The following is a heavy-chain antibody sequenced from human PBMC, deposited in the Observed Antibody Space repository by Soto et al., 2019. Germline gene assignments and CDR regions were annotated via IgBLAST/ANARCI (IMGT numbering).Heavy chain of an antibody. V-gene: IGHV3-48*01. D-gene: IGHD4-17*01. CDR1: GFTFSSYS. Sequence: EVQLVESGGGLVQPGGSLRLSCAASGFTFSSYSMNWVRQAPGKGLEWVSYISSSSSTIYYADSVKGRFTISRDNAKNSLYLQMNSLRAEDTAVYYCARDQYGDYFYPHLPNFDYWGQGTLVTVSS. CDR3: ARDQYGDYFYPHLPNFDY. CDR2: ISSSSSTI. J-gene: IGHJ4*02.